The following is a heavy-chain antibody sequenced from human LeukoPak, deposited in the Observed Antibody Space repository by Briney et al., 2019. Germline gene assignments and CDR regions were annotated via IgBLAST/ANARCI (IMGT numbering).Heavy chain of an antibody. D-gene: IGHD3-3*01. V-gene: IGHV3-30-3*01. J-gene: IGHJ6*02. CDR1: GFTFSSYA. Sequence: GGSLRLSCAASGFTFSSYAMHWVRQAPGKGLEWVAVISYDGSNKYYADSVKGRFTISRDNSKNTLHLQMNSLRAEDTAIYYCTRDSYDSNYYYGMDVWGQGTTVIVSS. CDR2: ISYDGSNK. CDR3: TRDSYDSNYYYGMDV.